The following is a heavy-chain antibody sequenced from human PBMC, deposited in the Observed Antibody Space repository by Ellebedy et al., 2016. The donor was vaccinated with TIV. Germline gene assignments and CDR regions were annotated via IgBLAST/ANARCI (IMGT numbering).Heavy chain of an antibody. Sequence: ASVKVSXXASGYTFTSYDINWVRQAPGQGLEWMGWINPNSGGTNYAQKFQGRVTMTRDTSISTAYMELSRLRSDDTAVYYCARRGVVVPAAMAYYYGMDVWGQGTTVTVSS. CDR1: GYTFTSYD. D-gene: IGHD2-2*01. J-gene: IGHJ6*02. CDR2: INPNSGGT. V-gene: IGHV1-2*02. CDR3: ARRGVVVPAAMAYYYGMDV.